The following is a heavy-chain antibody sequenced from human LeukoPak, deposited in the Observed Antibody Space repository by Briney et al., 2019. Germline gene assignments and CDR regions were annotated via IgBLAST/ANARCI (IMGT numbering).Heavy chain of an antibody. J-gene: IGHJ3*02. D-gene: IGHD3-10*01. CDR2: ISAYNGNT. Sequence: ASVKVSCKASGGTFSSYAISWVRQAPGQGLEWMGWISAYNGNTNYAQKLQGRVTMTTDTSTSTAYMELRSLRSDDTAVYYCASGPMVRGVVNAFDIWGQGTMVTVSS. CDR3: ASGPMVRGVVNAFDI. CDR1: GGTFSSYA. V-gene: IGHV1-18*01.